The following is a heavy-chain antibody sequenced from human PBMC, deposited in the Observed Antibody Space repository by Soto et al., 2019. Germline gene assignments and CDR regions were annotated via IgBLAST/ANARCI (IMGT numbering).Heavy chain of an antibody. Sequence: VQLLESGGGLVQPGGSLRLSCAASGFTFSNYDMSWVRQAPEKGLEWVSAVSESGRSTYYADSVKGRFTISRDNSKNTLYLQMNSLRAEDTAVYFCAKDRRGVMDVWGQGTTVTVSS. J-gene: IGHJ6*02. CDR3: AKDRRGVMDV. CDR2: VSESGRST. CDR1: GFTFSNYD. V-gene: IGHV3-23*01. D-gene: IGHD3-10*01.